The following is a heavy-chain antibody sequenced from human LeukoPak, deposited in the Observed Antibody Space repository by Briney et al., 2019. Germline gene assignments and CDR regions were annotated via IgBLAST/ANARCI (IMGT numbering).Heavy chain of an antibody. V-gene: IGHV1-2*02. D-gene: IGHD4-17*01. CDR1: GYTFTGYY. CDR2: VNPNSGGT. CDR3: ARYRGDYGEGYYFDY. J-gene: IGHJ4*02. Sequence: GASVKVSCKASGYTFTGYYMHWVRQAPGQGLEWMGWVNPNSGGTNYAQKFQGRVTMTRDTSISTAYLQWSSLKASDTAMYYCARYRGDYGEGYYFDYWGQGTLVTVSS.